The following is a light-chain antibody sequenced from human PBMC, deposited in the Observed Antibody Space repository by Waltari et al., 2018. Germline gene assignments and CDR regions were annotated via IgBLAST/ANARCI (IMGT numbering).Light chain of an antibody. CDR1: SRDIGDSNY. CDR2: DVY. J-gene: IGLJ2*01. V-gene: IGLV2-8*01. Sequence: QSALTQPPSASGSPGQSVTISCTGTSRDIGDSNYVSWDQQHPGKVPKLMIYDVYKRPSGVPDRFSGYKSGNTAFLTVSGLQGEDEADYYCSSFAGTHHVVFGGGTKLTVL. CDR3: SSFAGTHHVV.